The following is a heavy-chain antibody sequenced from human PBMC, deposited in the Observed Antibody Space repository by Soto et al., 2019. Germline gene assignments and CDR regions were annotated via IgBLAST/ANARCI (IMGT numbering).Heavy chain of an antibody. D-gene: IGHD4-17*01. CDR1: GLTFRNDW. CDR2: INQDGSER. J-gene: IGHJ4*02. Sequence: GSLRLSCAGSGLTFRNDWLSWVRQAPGKGLEWVANINQDGSERYYVDSVRGRFTISRDNVENSLYLQLNSLRPEDTAVYYFAVYGYGVSAAAYWGQGTLVTVSS. CDR3: AVYGYGVSAAAY. V-gene: IGHV3-7*03.